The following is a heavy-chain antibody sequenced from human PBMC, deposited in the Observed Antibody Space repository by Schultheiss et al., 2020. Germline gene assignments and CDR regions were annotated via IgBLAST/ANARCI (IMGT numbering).Heavy chain of an antibody. V-gene: IGHV3-23*01. CDR2: ISGSGGST. CDR1: GFTFSSYA. J-gene: IGHJ4*02. CDR3: ARDVGAAPSPKYYFDY. Sequence: GGSLRLSCTASGFTFSSYAMSWVRQATGKGLEWVSAISGSGGSTYYADSVKGRFTISRDNSKNTLYLQMNSLRAEDTAVYYCARDVGAAPSPKYYFDYWGQGT. D-gene: IGHD3-3*01.